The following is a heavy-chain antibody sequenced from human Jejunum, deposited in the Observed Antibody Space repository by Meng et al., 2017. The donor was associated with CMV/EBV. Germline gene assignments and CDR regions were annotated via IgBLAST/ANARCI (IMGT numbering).Heavy chain of an antibody. J-gene: IGHJ4*02. CDR2: INLDGRTT. CDR1: GFTFSRYW. CDR3: ARDLSGGDDY. V-gene: IGHV3-74*01. D-gene: IGHD3-9*01. Sequence: LSCVASGFTFSRYWFHWVRQVPGKGLEWVSRINLDGRTTSYADSVKGRFTISRDDARDTLYLQMNSLKTEDTAVYYCARDLSGGDDYWGQGTLVTVSS.